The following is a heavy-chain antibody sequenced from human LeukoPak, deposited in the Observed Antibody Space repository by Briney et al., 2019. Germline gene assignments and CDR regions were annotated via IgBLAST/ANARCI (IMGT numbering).Heavy chain of an antibody. V-gene: IGHV4-34*01. CDR2: INHSGST. J-gene: IGHJ4*02. D-gene: IGHD3-3*01. CDR3: ARVEHYDFWSGHYPPDY. CDR1: GGSFSGYY. Sequence: SETLSLTCAVYGGSFSGYYWSWIRQPPGKGLEWIGEINHSGSTNYNPSLKSRVTISVDTSKNQFSLKLSSVTAADTAVYYSARVEHYDFWSGHYPPDYWGQGTLVTVSS.